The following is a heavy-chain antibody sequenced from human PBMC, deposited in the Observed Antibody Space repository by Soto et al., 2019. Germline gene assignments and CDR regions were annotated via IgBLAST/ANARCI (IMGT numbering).Heavy chain of an antibody. CDR3: ASHYCTSTSCKAFDM. J-gene: IGHJ3*02. CDR1: GGSISPYY. CDR2: ISYSGST. D-gene: IGHD2-2*01. Sequence: SETLSLTCTVSGGSISPYYWSWIRQPPGKGLEWIGYISYSGSTNYNPSLKSRVTMLVDTSQNHFSLKLTSVTAADSAVYYCASHYCTSTSCKAFDMWGQGTLVTVSS. V-gene: IGHV4-59*01.